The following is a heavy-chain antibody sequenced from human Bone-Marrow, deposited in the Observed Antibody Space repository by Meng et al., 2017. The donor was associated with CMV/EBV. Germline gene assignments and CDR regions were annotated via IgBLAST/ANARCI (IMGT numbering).Heavy chain of an antibody. V-gene: IGHV3-7*01. Sequence: GESLKISCAASGFTFSSYWMSWVRQAPGKGLEWVANIKQDGSEKYYVDSVKGRFTISRDNAKNSLYLQMNSLRAEDTAVYYCARGTMVRGVRSYGYWGKGTLVTVSS. CDR3: ARGTMVRGVRSYGY. CDR1: GFTFSSYW. D-gene: IGHD3-10*01. CDR2: IKQDGSEK. J-gene: IGHJ4*02.